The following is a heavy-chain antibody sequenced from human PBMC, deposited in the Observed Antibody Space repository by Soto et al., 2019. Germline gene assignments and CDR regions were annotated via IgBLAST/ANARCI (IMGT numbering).Heavy chain of an antibody. CDR3: ARWGTRGGLDV. CDR1: GFTFRSYV. Sequence: QVHLVESGGGVVQPGTSLRVSCVGSGFTFRSYVIHWVRQAPGKGLEWVALTSYDGSNKYYGDSVRGRFTISRENSRNTVDLQMDSLRLEDTALYYCARWGTRGGLDVWGQGTVVSVSS. J-gene: IGHJ1*01. V-gene: IGHV3-30*19. CDR2: TSYDGSNK. D-gene: IGHD3-16*01.